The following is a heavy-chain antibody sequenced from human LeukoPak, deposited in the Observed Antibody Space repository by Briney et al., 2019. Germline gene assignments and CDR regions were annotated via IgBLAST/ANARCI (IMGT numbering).Heavy chain of an antibody. Sequence: GGSLRLSCAASGFTVSSNYMSWVRQAPGKGLEWVSVIYSGGSTYYADSVKGRFTISRDNSKNTLYLQMNSLRAEDTAVYYCARAPDVDIVATTPGYFDYWGQGTLVTVSS. CDR3: ARAPDVDIVATTPGYFDY. CDR1: GFTVSSNY. J-gene: IGHJ4*02. D-gene: IGHD5-12*01. CDR2: IYSGGST. V-gene: IGHV3-66*01.